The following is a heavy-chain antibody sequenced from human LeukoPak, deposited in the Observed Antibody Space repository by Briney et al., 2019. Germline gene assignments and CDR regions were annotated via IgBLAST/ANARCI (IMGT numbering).Heavy chain of an antibody. D-gene: IGHD3-10*01. CDR1: GYTFTSYG. J-gene: IGHJ6*03. V-gene: IGHV1-18*01. Sequence: GASVKVSCKASGYTFTSYGISWVRQAPGQGLEWMGWISAYNGNTNYAQKLQGRVTMTTDTSTSTAYMELRSLRSDDTAVYYCARVPLLWFGEYYYYMDVWGKGTTVTVSS. CDR3: ARVPLLWFGEYYYYMDV. CDR2: ISAYNGNT.